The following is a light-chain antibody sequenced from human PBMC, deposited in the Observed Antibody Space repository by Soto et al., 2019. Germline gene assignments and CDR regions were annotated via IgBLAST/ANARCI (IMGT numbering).Light chain of an antibody. CDR3: QQRSNWDT. CDR1: QSVSSY. V-gene: IGKV3-11*01. Sequence: PGERATLSCRASQSVSSYLAWYQQKPGQAPRLLIYDASNRATGIPARFSGSGSGTHFTLTISSLEPEDFAVYYCQQRSNWDTFGQGTKLEIK. J-gene: IGKJ2*01. CDR2: DAS.